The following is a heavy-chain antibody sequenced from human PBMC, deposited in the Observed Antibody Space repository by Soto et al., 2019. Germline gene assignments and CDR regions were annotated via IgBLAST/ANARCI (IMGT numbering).Heavy chain of an antibody. CDR2: IWYDGSNK. Sequence: QVQLVESGGGVVQPGRSLRLSCAASGFTFSSYGMHWVRQAPGKGLEWVAVIWYDGSNKYYADSVKGRFTISRDNSKNTLYLQMNSLRAEDTAVYYCARDQEPIYYGSGSYYNQHQTFDIWGQGTMVTVSS. J-gene: IGHJ3*02. CDR1: GFTFSSYG. V-gene: IGHV3-33*01. CDR3: ARDQEPIYYGSGSYYNQHQTFDI. D-gene: IGHD3-10*01.